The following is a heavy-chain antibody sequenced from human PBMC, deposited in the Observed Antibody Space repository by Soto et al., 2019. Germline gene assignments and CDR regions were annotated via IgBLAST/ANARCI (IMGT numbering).Heavy chain of an antibody. CDR3: AKDRGRGSPVSGGMDV. D-gene: IGHD3-10*01. CDR1: GFTFSDYY. Sequence: VGSLRLSCAASGFTFSDYYMSWIRQAPGKGLEWVSYISRTSNHIYYADSVKGRFTVSRDNAENSLYLQMNSLRAEDTAVYYCAKDRGRGSPVSGGMDVWGQGTTVTVSS. CDR2: ISRTSNHI. J-gene: IGHJ6*02. V-gene: IGHV3-11*06.